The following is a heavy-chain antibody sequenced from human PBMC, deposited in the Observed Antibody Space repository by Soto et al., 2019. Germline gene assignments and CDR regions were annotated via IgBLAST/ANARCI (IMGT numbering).Heavy chain of an antibody. Sequence: GGSLRLSCAASGFTLSTYWMSWVRQAPGKGLEWVANIKQDGSEKYYVESVKGRFTISRDNTENSLYLQMNSLRAEDTAVYYCARGRRYCSSSTWYPYYFDYWGQGTLVTVSS. J-gene: IGHJ4*02. CDR2: IKQDGSEK. D-gene: IGHD2-2*01. V-gene: IGHV3-7*01. CDR3: ARGRRYCSSSTWYPYYFDY. CDR1: GFTLSTYW.